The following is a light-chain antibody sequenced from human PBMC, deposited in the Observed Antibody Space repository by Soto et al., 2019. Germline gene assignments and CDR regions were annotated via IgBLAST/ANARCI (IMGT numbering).Light chain of an antibody. CDR3: MQCTHWPRT. CDR1: QSLAYSDGNTY. J-gene: IGKJ1*01. V-gene: IGKV2-30*01. Sequence: DVVMTQSPLSLPVTLGQSASISCRSSQSLAYSDGNTYLNWFHQRPGQSPRRLIYQVSNRDSGVPDRFSGSGSGTDFTLKISRVGAEDVGIYYCMQCTHWPRTFGQGTKVEIK. CDR2: QVS.